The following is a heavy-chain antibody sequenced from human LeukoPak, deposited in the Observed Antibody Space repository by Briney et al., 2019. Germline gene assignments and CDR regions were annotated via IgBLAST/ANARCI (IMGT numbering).Heavy chain of an antibody. Sequence: PGGSLRLSCAASGFTFSTYSMNWVRQAPGKGLEWVSFICSSSSYIYYADSVKGRFTISRDNAKDSLYLQMNSLRAEDTAVYYCARDRGSREGYKPYLDSWGQGTLVTVSS. CDR2: ICSSSSYI. J-gene: IGHJ4*02. D-gene: IGHD5-24*01. V-gene: IGHV3-21*01. CDR3: ARDRGSREGYKPYLDS. CDR1: GFTFSTYS.